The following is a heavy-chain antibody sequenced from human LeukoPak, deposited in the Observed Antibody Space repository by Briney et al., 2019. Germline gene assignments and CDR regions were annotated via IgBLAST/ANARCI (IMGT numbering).Heavy chain of an antibody. CDR3: ARVLGLWYFDY. CDR1: GFTVSSNY. J-gene: IGHJ4*02. V-gene: IGHV3-66*01. CDR2: IYSGGST. D-gene: IGHD3/OR15-3a*01. Sequence: GGSLRLSCAASGFTVSSNYMSWVRQAPGKGLEWVSVIYSGGSTYYADSVKGRFTISRDNTKNSLYLQMNSLRAEDTAVYYCARVLGLWYFDYWGQGTLVTVSS.